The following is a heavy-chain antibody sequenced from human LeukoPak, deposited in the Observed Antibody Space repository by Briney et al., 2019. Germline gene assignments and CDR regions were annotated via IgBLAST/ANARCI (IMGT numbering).Heavy chain of an antibody. D-gene: IGHD6-13*01. Sequence: ASVKVSCKASGGTFSSYAISWVRQAPGQGLEWVGRIIPIFGTANYAQKFQGRVTITTDESTSTAYMELSSLRSEDTAVYYCANEPSIAAAGSDYWGQGTLVTVSS. J-gene: IGHJ4*02. CDR3: ANEPSIAAAGSDY. CDR2: IIPIFGTA. CDR1: GGTFSSYA. V-gene: IGHV1-69*05.